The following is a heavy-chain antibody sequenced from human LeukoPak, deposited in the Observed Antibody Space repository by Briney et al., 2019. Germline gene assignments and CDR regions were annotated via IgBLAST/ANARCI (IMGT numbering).Heavy chain of an antibody. Sequence: SSETQSLTCTVSGVSIISSYWSWIRQPPGKGLEWIGYIYYSGDTNYNPSLRGRVTMSVDTSKNQFSLRLTSVTAADTAMSYCVRGAGRDGFNPRGQGTLVTVSS. CDR1: GVSIISSY. CDR3: VRGAGRDGFNP. J-gene: IGHJ5*02. D-gene: IGHD5-24*01. V-gene: IGHV4-59*01. CDR2: IYYSGDT.